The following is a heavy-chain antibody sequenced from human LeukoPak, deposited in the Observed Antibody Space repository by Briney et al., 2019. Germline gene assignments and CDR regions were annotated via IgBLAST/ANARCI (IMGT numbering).Heavy chain of an antibody. CDR2: IYYSGST. J-gene: IGHJ4*02. CDR1: GGSISSGDYY. V-gene: IGHV4-30-4*01. D-gene: IGHD3-22*01. CDR3: ARLDDSSGYSLDY. Sequence: SETLSLTCTVSGGSISSGDYYWRWIRQPPGKGLEWIGYIYYSGSTYYNPSLKSRVTISVDTSKNQFSLKLSSVTAADTAVYYCARLDDSSGYSLDYWGQGTLVTVSS.